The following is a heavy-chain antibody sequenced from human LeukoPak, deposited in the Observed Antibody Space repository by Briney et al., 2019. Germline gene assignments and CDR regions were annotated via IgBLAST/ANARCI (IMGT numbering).Heavy chain of an antibody. D-gene: IGHD5-18*01. CDR2: ISYDGSNK. V-gene: IGHV3-30*04. CDR3: ARGGWIQLWFDAFDI. Sequence: GGSLRLSCAASGFTFSSYAMHWVRQAPGKGLEWVAVISYDGSNKYYADSVKGRFTISRDNSKNTLYLQMNSLRAEDTAVYYCARGGWIQLWFDAFDIWGQGTMVTVSS. J-gene: IGHJ3*02. CDR1: GFTFSSYA.